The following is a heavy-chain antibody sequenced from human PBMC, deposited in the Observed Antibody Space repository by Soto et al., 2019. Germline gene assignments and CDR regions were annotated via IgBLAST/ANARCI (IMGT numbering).Heavy chain of an antibody. D-gene: IGHD6-6*01. Sequence: ASVKVSCKASGGTFSSYAISWVRQAPGQGLEWMGGIIPIFGTANYAQKFQGRVTITADESTSTAYMELSSLRSEDTAVYYCASSIAARPRVQARWLDPWGQGTLVTVSS. CDR1: GGTFSSYA. V-gene: IGHV1-69*13. CDR2: IIPIFGTA. CDR3: ASSIAARPRVQARWLDP. J-gene: IGHJ5*02.